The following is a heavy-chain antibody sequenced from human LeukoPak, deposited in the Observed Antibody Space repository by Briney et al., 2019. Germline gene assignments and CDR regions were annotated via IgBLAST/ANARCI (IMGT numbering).Heavy chain of an antibody. V-gene: IGHV3-21*01. Sequence: GRSLRLSCAASRFFFTKSAMSWVRQAPGKGLEWVSSISSSSSHMYYADSVKGRFTISRDNANNSLYLQMNSLRAEDTAVYYCATPADAFDIWGQGTMVTVSS. J-gene: IGHJ3*02. CDR2: ISSSSSHM. CDR1: RFFFTKSA. CDR3: ATPADAFDI.